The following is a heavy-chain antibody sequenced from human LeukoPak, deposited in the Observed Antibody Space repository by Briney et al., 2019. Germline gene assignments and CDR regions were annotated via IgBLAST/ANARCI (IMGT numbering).Heavy chain of an antibody. CDR1: GGTFSSYA. CDR3: ARDTPGAGWFDP. J-gene: IGHJ5*02. D-gene: IGHD1-26*01. V-gene: IGHV1-69*04. Sequence: SVKVSCKASGGTFSSYAITWVRQAPGQGLEWMGRIIPILGIANYAQKFQGRVTITADKSTSTAYMELSSLRSEDTAVYYCARDTPGAGWFDPWGQGTLVTVSS. CDR2: IIPILGIA.